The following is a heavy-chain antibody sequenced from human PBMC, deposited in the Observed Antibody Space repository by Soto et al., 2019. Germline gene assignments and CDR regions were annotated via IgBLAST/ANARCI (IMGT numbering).Heavy chain of an antibody. V-gene: IGHV1-69*01. D-gene: IGHD2-2*01. CDR1: GGTFSSYA. Sequence: QVQLVQSGAEVKKPGSSVKVSCKASGGTFSSYAISWVRQAPGQGLEWMGGIIPIFGTANYAQKFQGRVTITADESTSTVYMELSSLRSEDTAVYYSARAPGYQWGKRWYFDYGGQGTLVTVSS. CDR2: IIPIFGTA. CDR3: ARAPGYQWGKRWYFDY. J-gene: IGHJ4*02.